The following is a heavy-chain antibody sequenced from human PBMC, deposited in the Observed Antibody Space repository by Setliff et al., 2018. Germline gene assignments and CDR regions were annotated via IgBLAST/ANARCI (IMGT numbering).Heavy chain of an antibody. CDR1: GASITNINYY. D-gene: IGHD3-16*01. CDR2: IFYSGRT. Sequence: SETLSLTCTVSGASITNINYYWGLIRQPPGKGLEWIGSIFYSGRTFYNPSLRSRVTISVDTSKNQFSLTLSSVTAADTAVYYCARLPNYVWGSPVDYWGQGTLVTVPQ. CDR3: ARLPNYVWGSPVDY. V-gene: IGHV4-39*01. J-gene: IGHJ4*02.